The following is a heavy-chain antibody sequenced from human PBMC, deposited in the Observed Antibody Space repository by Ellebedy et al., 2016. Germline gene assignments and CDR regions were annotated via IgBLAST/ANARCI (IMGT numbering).Heavy chain of an antibody. Sequence: GESLKISXAASGFTFNNYAIHWVRQAPGKGLEWVAVISYDGSNEYYADSVKGRFTISRDNSKNTLYLQMNSLRAEDTAVYFCAKDLHGYDYYYFNYMDVWGKGTTVTVSS. CDR1: GFTFNNYA. V-gene: IGHV3-30*18. J-gene: IGHJ6*03. D-gene: IGHD5-12*01. CDR2: ISYDGSNE. CDR3: AKDLHGYDYYYFNYMDV.